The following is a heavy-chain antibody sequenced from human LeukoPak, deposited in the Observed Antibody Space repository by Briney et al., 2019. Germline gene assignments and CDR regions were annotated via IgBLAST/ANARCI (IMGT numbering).Heavy chain of an antibody. CDR1: GFTFSSYA. Sequence: PGGSLRLSCAASGFTFSSYAMSWVRQAPGKGLEWVSFISPSGDSTSNADSVEGRFTISRDNTRNTLYLQMNSLRDEDTGVYYCAIMHGYYDGSGFWVQWGQGTLVTVSS. CDR3: AIMHGYYDGSGFWVQ. CDR2: ISPSGDST. D-gene: IGHD3-22*01. J-gene: IGHJ4*02. V-gene: IGHV3-23*01.